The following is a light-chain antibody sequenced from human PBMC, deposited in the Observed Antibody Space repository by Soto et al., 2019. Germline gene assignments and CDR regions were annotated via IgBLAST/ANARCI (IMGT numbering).Light chain of an antibody. V-gene: IGKV3-20*01. CDR2: GAS. Sequence: IVLTQSPGTLSLSPGERATLSCRASQSVSSSYLAWYQQKPGQAPRLLIYGASSRATGIPDRFSGSGSGTDFTLTISRLEPEDFAVYYCQKYGSSPLTFGQGTRLEIK. CDR1: QSVSSSY. CDR3: QKYGSSPLT. J-gene: IGKJ5*01.